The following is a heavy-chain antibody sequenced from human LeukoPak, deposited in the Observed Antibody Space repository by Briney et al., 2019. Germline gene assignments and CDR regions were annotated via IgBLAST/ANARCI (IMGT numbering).Heavy chain of an antibody. CDR1: GXTFSTYV. CDR3: AKGNWRYFDY. D-gene: IGHD1-1*01. Sequence: GGSLRLSCAASGXTFSTYVMSWVRQAPGKGREWVSAISGSGGSTYYADSVKGRFTISRDNSKNTLYLQMNSLGADDTAVYYCAKGNWRYFDYWGQGTLVTVSS. J-gene: IGHJ4*02. V-gene: IGHV3-23*01. CDR2: ISGSGGST.